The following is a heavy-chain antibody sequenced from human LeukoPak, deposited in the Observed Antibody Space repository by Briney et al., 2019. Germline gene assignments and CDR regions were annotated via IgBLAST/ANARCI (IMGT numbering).Heavy chain of an antibody. CDR1: GFTFSNAW. V-gene: IGHV3-15*01. D-gene: IGHD2/OR15-2a*01. CDR2: IKSETDGGTT. J-gene: IGHJ4*02. Sequence: PGGSLRLSCAASGFTFSNAWMSWVRQAPGKGLEWVGRIKSETDGGTTDYAAPVKGRFTISRDDSKNTLYLQMNSLKTEDTAVYYCTTEEHKGDYLTDYWGQGTLVTVSS. CDR3: TTEEHKGDYLTDY.